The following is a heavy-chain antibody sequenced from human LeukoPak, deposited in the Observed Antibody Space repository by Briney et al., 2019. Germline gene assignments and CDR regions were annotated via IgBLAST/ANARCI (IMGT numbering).Heavy chain of an antibody. J-gene: IGHJ1*01. CDR3: AKFRTGSHSGSYFQH. Sequence: GGSLRLSCAASGFTFSSYGMHWVRQAPGKGLEWVAVISYDGSNKYYADSVKGRFTISRDNSKNTLYLQMNSLRAEDTAVYYCAKFRTGSHSGSYFQHWGQGTLVTVSS. D-gene: IGHD1-26*01. CDR2: ISYDGSNK. CDR1: GFTFSSYG. V-gene: IGHV3-30*18.